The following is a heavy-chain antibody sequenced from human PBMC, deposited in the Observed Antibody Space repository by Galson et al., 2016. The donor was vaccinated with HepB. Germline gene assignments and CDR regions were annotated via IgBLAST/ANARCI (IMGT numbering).Heavy chain of an antibody. CDR3: ARERVQERQYYYDGMDV. CDR1: GGSINSSSFY. J-gene: IGHJ6*04. D-gene: IGHD1-1*01. CDR2: IYYSGST. Sequence: TLSLTCSVSGGSINSSSFYWGWIRQSPGKGLEWIGYIYYSGSTYYNPPLKSRVTISVDTSKKQFSLKLSSVTAADTAVYYCARERVQERQYYYDGMDVWGKGTTFTVSS. V-gene: IGHV4-31*03.